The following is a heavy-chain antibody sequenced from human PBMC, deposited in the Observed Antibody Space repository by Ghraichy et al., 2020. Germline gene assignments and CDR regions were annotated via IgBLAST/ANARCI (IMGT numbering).Heavy chain of an antibody. J-gene: IGHJ5*02. Sequence: GGSLRLSCAASGFTFSNAWMSWVRQAPGKGLEWVGSIKSKTDGGTTDYAAPGKGRFNIPREDSKNTLYLQINSLKTEDTAVYYCTTDRTLRHFDWLLYEGAEAGWFDPWGQGTLVTVSS. CDR3: TTDRTLRHFDWLLYEGAEAGWFDP. V-gene: IGHV3-15*01. CDR2: IKSKTDGGTT. CDR1: GFTFSNAW. D-gene: IGHD3-9*01.